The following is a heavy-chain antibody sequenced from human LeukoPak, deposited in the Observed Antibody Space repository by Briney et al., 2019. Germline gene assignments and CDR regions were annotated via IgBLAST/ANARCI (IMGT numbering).Heavy chain of an antibody. CDR2: ISSSGSTI. J-gene: IGHJ6*03. D-gene: IGHD7-27*01. CDR3: ARNWGKYYYYYYMDV. CDR1: GFTFSDYY. Sequence: KPGGSLRLSCAASGFTFSDYYVSWIRQAPGKGLEWVSYISSSGSTIYYADSVKGRFTISRDNAKNSLYLQMNSLRAEDTAVYYCARNWGKYYYYYYMDVWGKGTTVTVSS. V-gene: IGHV3-11*04.